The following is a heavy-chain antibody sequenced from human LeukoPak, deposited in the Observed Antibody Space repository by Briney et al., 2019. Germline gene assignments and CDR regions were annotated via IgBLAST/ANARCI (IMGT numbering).Heavy chain of an antibody. J-gene: IGHJ4*02. Sequence: GGSLRLSCAASGFTFSNYYMSWVRQAPGKGLEWVAHINKDGSEKYYVDSVKGRFTISRDNAKNSLYLQMNSLRVEDKAVYYCARDKVTYWGRGTLVTVSS. CDR1: GFTFSNYY. CDR3: ARDKVTY. V-gene: IGHV3-7*01. CDR2: INKDGSEK.